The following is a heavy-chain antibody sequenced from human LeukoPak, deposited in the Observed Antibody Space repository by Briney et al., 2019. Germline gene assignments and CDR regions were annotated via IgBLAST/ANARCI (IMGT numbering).Heavy chain of an antibody. D-gene: IGHD3-10*01. V-gene: IGHV3-21*01. CDR1: GFIFSYYS. CDR3: ARSEFEAFDM. J-gene: IGHJ3*02. Sequence: TGGSLRLSCAASGFIFSYYSMNWVRQAPGKGLEWVSSINSNSNYMSYADSVKGRFTISRDNAKNSLYLQMTSLRAEDTAVYYCARSEFEAFDMWGQGTTVTVSS. CDR2: INSNSNYM.